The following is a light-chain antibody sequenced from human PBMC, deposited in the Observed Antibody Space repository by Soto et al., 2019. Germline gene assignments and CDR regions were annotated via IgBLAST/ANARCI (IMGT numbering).Light chain of an antibody. Sequence: DIQMTQSPSTLYASVGDRVTITCRASQSISSWLAWYQQKPGKAPKLQIYKASSLGSGVPSRFSGSGSGTEFTLTISSLQAEDFAIYYCQQYNSHSSYTFGQGTKLEIK. V-gene: IGKV1-5*03. J-gene: IGKJ2*01. CDR1: QSISSW. CDR3: QQYNSHSSYT. CDR2: KAS.